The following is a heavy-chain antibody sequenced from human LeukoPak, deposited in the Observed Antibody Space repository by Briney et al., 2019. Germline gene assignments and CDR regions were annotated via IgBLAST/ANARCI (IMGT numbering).Heavy chain of an antibody. CDR3: ARVTRDI. CDR2: LYSGGTT. J-gene: IGHJ3*02. V-gene: IGHV3-66*01. D-gene: IGHD2-2*01. CDR1: GFTVSSDY. Sequence: GGSLRLSCAASGFTVSSDYMSWVRQAPGKGLEWVSILYSGGTTYYADSVKGRFTISRDNSKNTVYFQMNSLRAEDTAVYYCARVTRDIWGQGTMVTVSS.